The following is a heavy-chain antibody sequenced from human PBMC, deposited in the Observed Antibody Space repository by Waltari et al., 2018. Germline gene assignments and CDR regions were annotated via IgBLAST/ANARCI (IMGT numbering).Heavy chain of an antibody. CDR2: FIPLSGSQ. CDR1: GLSIRGYT. J-gene: IGHJ4*02. D-gene: IGHD3-22*01. Sequence: QVQLVQSGAEVKSPGSSVTISCKASGLSIRGYTSSWVRQAPGQGLEWMGGFIPLSGSQIYTQRFQGRLTITADGSTRTTVMELRNLRYEDTAVYFCARGYRYDSSERFYLDYWGQGTPVIVSS. V-gene: IGHV1-69*12. CDR3: ARGYRYDSSERFYLDY.